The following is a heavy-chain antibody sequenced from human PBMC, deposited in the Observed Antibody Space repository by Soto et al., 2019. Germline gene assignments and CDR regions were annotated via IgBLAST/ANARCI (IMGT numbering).Heavy chain of an antibody. CDR3: ARNLGYDILTGYNY. D-gene: IGHD3-9*01. CDR1: GYTFTSYA. V-gene: IGHV1-3*01. Sequence: QVQLVQSGAEVKKPGASVKVSCKASGYTFTSYAMHWVRQAPGQRLEWMGWINAGNGNTKYSQKFQGRVTITRGTSASTAYMELSSLRSEDTAVYYCARNLGYDILTGYNYWGQGTLVTVSS. CDR2: INAGNGNT. J-gene: IGHJ4*02.